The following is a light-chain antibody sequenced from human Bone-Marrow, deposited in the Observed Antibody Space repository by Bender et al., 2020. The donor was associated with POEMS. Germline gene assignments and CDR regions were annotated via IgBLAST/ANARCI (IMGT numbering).Light chain of an antibody. J-gene: IGLJ3*02. CDR3: QTWGTGIHV. CDR2: VNSDGSH. CDR1: SGHSSYA. V-gene: IGLV4-69*01. Sequence: QLLLTQSPSASASLGASVKLTCTLSSGHSSYAIAWHQQQPEKGPRYLMKVNSDGSHNKGDGIPDRFSGSSSGAERHLTISSLQSEDEADYYCQTWGTGIHVFGGGTKLTVL.